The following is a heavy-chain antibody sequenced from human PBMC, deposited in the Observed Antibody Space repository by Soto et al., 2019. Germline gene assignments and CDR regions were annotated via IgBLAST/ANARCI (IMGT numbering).Heavy chain of an antibody. V-gene: IGHV3-30*18. CDR3: AKGPTRYCIGGSCYSYLDY. CDR2: ISYDGNNK. Sequence: QVQLVESGGGVVQPGTSLRLSCAASGFIFSSYTIHWVRQAPGKGLEWVALISYDGNNKYYTDSVQGRFTISRDNSKNTVWLQMNSLTAGDTAVYYCAKGPTRYCIGGSCYSYLDYWGQGTLVTVSS. CDR1: GFIFSSYT. J-gene: IGHJ4*02. D-gene: IGHD2-15*01.